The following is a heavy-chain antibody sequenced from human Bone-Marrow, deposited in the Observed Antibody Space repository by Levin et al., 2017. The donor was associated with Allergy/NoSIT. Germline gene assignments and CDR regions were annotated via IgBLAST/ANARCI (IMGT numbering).Heavy chain of an antibody. J-gene: IGHJ4*02. V-gene: IGHV5-10-1*01. Sequence: GESLKISCQGSGYSFTSYWISWVRQMPGKGLEWMGRIDPSDSYTNYSPSFQGHVTISADKSISTAYLQWSSLKASDTAMYYCARPTHYYGSPMGYWGQGTLVTVSS. CDR1: GYSFTSYW. D-gene: IGHD3-10*01. CDR2: IDPSDSYT. CDR3: ARPTHYYGSPMGY.